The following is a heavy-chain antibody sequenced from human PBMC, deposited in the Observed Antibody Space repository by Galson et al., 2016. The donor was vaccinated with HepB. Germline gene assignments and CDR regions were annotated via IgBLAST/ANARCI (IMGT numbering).Heavy chain of an antibody. J-gene: IGHJ4*02. CDR3: ATSPILRYFDWLRSQGHERFDY. D-gene: IGHD3-9*01. CDR2: ISYDGSTK. Sequence: SLRLSCAASGFTFIGYAMHWVRQAPGKGLEWVAVISYDGSTKYYAGSVKGRFTISRDNSKNTLYLQMNSLRAEDTAVYYCATSPILRYFDWLRSQGHERFDYWGQGTLVTVSS. V-gene: IGHV3-30*04. CDR1: GFTFIGYA.